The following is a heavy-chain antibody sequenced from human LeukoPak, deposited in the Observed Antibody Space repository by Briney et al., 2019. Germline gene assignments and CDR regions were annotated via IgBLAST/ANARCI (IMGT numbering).Heavy chain of an antibody. V-gene: IGHV4-31*03. Sequence: SETLSLTCTVSGDSIGSGGYYWNWIRQHPGRGLEWIGFIYNNGSPKYNPSLKNRLTISADTSKNHFSLKLSSATAADTAVYYCARGESLDFDPWGQGTLVTVSS. CDR3: ARGESLDFDP. D-gene: IGHD1-26*01. J-gene: IGHJ5*02. CDR2: IYNNGSP. CDR1: GDSIGSGGYY.